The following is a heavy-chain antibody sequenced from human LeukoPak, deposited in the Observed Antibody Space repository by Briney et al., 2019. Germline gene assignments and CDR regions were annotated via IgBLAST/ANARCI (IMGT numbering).Heavy chain of an antibody. CDR1: GGSISSYY. V-gene: IGHV4-59*01. CDR2: IYYSGST. CDR3: ARDDENSSGWYSGRY. Sequence: PSETLSLTCTVSGGSISSYYWSWIRQPPGKGLEWIGYIYYSGSTNYNPSLKSRVTISVDTSKNQFSLKLSSVTAAGTAVYYCARDDENSSGWYSGRYWGQGTLVTVSS. J-gene: IGHJ4*02. D-gene: IGHD6-19*01.